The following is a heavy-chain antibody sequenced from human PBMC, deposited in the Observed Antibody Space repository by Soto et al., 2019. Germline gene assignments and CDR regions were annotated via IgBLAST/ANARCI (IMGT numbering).Heavy chain of an antibody. J-gene: IGHJ4*02. CDR1: GGTFSSYA. D-gene: IGHD6-13*01. CDR2: IIPNNGTT. CDR3: ARAFLAAAGTYYFDY. Sequence: SVKVSCKASGGTFSSYAISWVRQAPGQGLEWMGGIIPNNGTTNYAQKHQGRVTMTADTSTSTAYKELRSLRSDDTAVYYCARAFLAAAGTYYFDYWGQGTLVTVSS. V-gene: IGHV1-69*06.